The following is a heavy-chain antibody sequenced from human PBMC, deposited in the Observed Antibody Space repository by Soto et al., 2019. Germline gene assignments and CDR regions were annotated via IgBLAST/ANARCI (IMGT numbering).Heavy chain of an antibody. Sequence: GGSLRLSCAASGFTFSSYGMHWVRQAPGKGLEWVAVISYDGSNKYYVDSVKGRFTISRDNSKNTLYLQINSLRAEDTAVYYCAKVRPRGQPPKGGMDVWGQGTTVTVSS. D-gene: IGHD3-16*01. CDR3: AKVRPRGQPPKGGMDV. V-gene: IGHV3-30*18. CDR1: GFTFSSYG. J-gene: IGHJ6*02. CDR2: ISYDGSNK.